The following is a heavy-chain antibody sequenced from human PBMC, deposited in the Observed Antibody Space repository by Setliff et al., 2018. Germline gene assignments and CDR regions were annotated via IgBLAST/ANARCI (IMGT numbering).Heavy chain of an antibody. CDR1: GESFSGHY. CDR3: ARGFDVCGGGACYTDGPYYFDY. V-gene: IGHV4-34*01. Sequence: SSETLSLTCAVYGESFSGHYWSWIRQPPGKGLEWIGEINHSGSTNYNPSLKSRVTISVDTSKNQFSLKLSSVAAADTAVYYCARGFDVCGGGACYTDGPYYFDYWGLGTLV. J-gene: IGHJ4*02. D-gene: IGHD2-21*02. CDR2: INHSGST.